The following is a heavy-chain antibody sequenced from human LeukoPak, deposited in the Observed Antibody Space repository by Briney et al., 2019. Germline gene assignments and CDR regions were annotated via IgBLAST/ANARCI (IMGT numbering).Heavy chain of an antibody. D-gene: IGHD7-27*01. CDR3: ARDSALGLDVFDI. CDR2: TYYRSKWLN. CDR1: GDSVSSNSAT. V-gene: IGHV6-1*01. Sequence: SQTLSLTCAISGDSVSSNSATWNWIRQSPSRGLEWLGSTYYRSKWLNDYAPSVKSRIIVNADTSKNQFSLQLKSVTPEDTAVYFCARDSALGLDVFDIWGQGTMVTVSS. J-gene: IGHJ3*02.